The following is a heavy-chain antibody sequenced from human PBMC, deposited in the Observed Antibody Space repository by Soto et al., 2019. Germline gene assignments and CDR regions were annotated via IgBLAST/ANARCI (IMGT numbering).Heavy chain of an antibody. CDR3: ARDRWGGGRDMDV. Sequence: EVQLVESGGGVVHPGGSLRLSCASSGFTFSTYWIHWVRQAPGKGLVWVSRINSDGSSTNYADSVKGRFTISRDNAKNTLFLQMSSLRAEDTAVYYCARDRWGGGRDMDVWGNGTTVTVSS. V-gene: IGHV3-74*01. CDR2: INSDGSST. D-gene: IGHD3-10*01. J-gene: IGHJ6*04. CDR1: GFTFSTYW.